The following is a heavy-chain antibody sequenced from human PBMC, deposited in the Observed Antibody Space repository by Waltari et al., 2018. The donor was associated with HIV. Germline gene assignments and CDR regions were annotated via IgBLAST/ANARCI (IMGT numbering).Heavy chain of an antibody. Sequence: EVRLVESGGALVHPGGSLRLSCEVSGFTVSDNYMSWVRQAPGGGLEWVSILDRVGSTYYADSVKARFTGSRDNSKNTLYLQMNDLRGEDTAIYYCARSLYYYLFDSWGQGTPVTVSS. J-gene: IGHJ4*02. CDR1: GFTVSDNY. CDR2: LDRVGST. CDR3: ARSLYYYLFDS. V-gene: IGHV3-66*01. D-gene: IGHD3-10*01.